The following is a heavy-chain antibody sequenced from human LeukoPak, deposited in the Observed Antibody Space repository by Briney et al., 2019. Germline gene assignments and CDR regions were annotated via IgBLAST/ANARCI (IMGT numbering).Heavy chain of an antibody. D-gene: IGHD6-13*01. CDR1: GFSLTTSGMS. CDR3: VRQAGADYYGMDV. J-gene: IGHJ6*02. CDR2: ISWDDDE. Sequence: SGPALVKPTQTLTLTCTFSGFSLTTSGMSVSWIRQPPGKALEWLARISWDDDEDYRTSLKTRLTISKDTSKNQVGLTMTNVDPVDTATYYCVRQAGADYYGMDVWGQGTTVIVSS. V-gene: IGHV2-70*11.